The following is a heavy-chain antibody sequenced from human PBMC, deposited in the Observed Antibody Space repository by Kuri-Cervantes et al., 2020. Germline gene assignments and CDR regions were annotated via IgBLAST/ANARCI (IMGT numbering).Heavy chain of an antibody. J-gene: IGHJ6*02. CDR2: INPSGGST. D-gene: IGHD6-13*01. CDR1: GYTFTSYY. CDR3: ARPLYSSSWYDDYYYGMDV. Sequence: ASVKVSCKASGYTFTSYYMHWVRQAPGQGLEWMGIINPSGGSTSYAQKFQGRVTMTRDTSTSTVYMELSSLRSEGTAVYYCARPLYSSSWYDDYYYGMDVWGQGTTVTVSS. V-gene: IGHV1-46*01.